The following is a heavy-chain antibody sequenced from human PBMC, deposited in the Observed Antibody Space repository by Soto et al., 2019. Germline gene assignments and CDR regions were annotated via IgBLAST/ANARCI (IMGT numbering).Heavy chain of an antibody. J-gene: IGHJ6*02. D-gene: IGHD2-15*01. CDR1: GDTRTDLS. V-gene: IGHV1-3*01. CDR3: ATSEGDCGGGSCYNYFYYYGMDV. CDR2: LSVGHDDT. Sequence: ASVKVSCKASGDTRTDLSMHWLRQAPGQRPEWMGWLSVGHDDTKYSQKFQGRVTITRDTSARTAYMELSNLRSEDTAVYYCATSEGDCGGGSCYNYFYYYGMDVWGQVTTVTV.